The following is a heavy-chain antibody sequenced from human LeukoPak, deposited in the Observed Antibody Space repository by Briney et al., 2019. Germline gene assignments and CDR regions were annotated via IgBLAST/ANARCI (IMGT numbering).Heavy chain of an antibody. Sequence: GGSLRLSCAASGFSFSSYAMTWVRQAPGKGLEWVSVVTGSGDTTYYADSVKGRFTISRDNSKNTLYLQMNSLRAEDTAVYYCVKESELLCGGWFDPWGQGTLVTVSS. CDR1: GFSFSSYA. CDR2: VTGSGDTT. J-gene: IGHJ5*02. V-gene: IGHV3-23*01. CDR3: VKESELLCGGWFDP. D-gene: IGHD2-2*01.